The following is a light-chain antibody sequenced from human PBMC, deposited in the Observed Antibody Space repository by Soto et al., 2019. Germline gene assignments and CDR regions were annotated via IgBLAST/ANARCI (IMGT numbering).Light chain of an antibody. CDR3: QSYDSSLSGYV. V-gene: IGLV1-40*01. CDR2: GNS. Sequence: QLVLTQPPSVSGAPGQRVTISCTGSSSNIGAVYDVHWYQQYPGTAPKLLIYGNSNRPSGVPDRFSGSKSGTSASLAISGLQAEDEADYYCQSYDSSLSGYVFGTGTKLTVL. CDR1: SSNIGAVYD. J-gene: IGLJ1*01.